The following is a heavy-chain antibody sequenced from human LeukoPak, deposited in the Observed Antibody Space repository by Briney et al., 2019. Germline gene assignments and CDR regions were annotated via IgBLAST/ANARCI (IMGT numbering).Heavy chain of an antibody. CDR3: ARGPNSNWSGLDF. CDR1: GFSFSGHW. Sequence: GGSLRLSCTASGFSFSGHWMHWARQLPGRGLIWVSRISPTGSTTSYADSVKGRFTVSRDNAKNTLYLQVNNLRAEDTAVYYCARGPNSNWSGLDFWGQGTLLTVSP. D-gene: IGHD6-6*01. V-gene: IGHV3-74*01. CDR2: ISPTGSTT. J-gene: IGHJ4*02.